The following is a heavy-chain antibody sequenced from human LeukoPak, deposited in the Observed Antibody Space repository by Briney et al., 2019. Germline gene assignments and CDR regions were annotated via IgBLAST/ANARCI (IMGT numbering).Heavy chain of an antibody. Sequence: GGSVKVSCKASGYTFTSYGISWVRQAPGQGLEWMGWISAYNGNTNYAQKLQGRVTMTTDTSTSTAYMELRSLRSDDTAVYYCASTNYDSSGYYWGDAFDIWGQGTMVTVSS. CDR3: ASTNYDSSGYYWGDAFDI. J-gene: IGHJ3*02. D-gene: IGHD3-22*01. V-gene: IGHV1-18*01. CDR1: GYTFTSYG. CDR2: ISAYNGNT.